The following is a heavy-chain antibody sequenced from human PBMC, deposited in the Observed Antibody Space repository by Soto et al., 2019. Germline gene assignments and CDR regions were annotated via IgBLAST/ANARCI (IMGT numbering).Heavy chain of an antibody. J-gene: IGHJ5*02. CDR3: ARGPPIIAVAGTGWFDP. Sequence: SETLSLTCAVYGGSFSGYYWSWIRQPPGKGLEWIGEINHSGSTNYNPSLKSRVTISVDTSKNQFSLKLSSVTAADAAVYYCARGPPIIAVAGTGWFDPWGQGTLVTVSS. V-gene: IGHV4-34*01. CDR2: INHSGST. D-gene: IGHD6-19*01. CDR1: GGSFSGYY.